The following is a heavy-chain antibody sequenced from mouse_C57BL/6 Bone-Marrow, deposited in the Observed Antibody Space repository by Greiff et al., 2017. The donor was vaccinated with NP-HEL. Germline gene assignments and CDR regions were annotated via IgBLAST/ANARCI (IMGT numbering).Heavy chain of an antibody. J-gene: IGHJ3*01. D-gene: IGHD1-1*01. V-gene: IGHV1-55*01. CDR3: ARKGLRPAWFAY. CDR1: GYTFTSYW. CDR2: IYPGSGST. Sequence: QVQLQQPGAELVKPGASVKMSCKASGYTFTSYWITWVKQRPGQGLEWIGDIYPGSGSTNYNEKFKSKATLTVDTSSSTAYMQLSSLTSEDSAVYYCARKGLRPAWFAYGGQGTLVTVSA.